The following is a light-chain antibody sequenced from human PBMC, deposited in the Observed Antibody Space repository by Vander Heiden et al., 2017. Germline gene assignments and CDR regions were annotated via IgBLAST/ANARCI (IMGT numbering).Light chain of an antibody. Sequence: SYVRTQPPSGSVARGQAARMTCGGNNIGSKSVHWYQQKPGQAPVLVVYDDSDRPSGIPERFSGSNSGNTATLTISRVEAGDEADYYCQVWDSSSDHPYVFGTGTKVTVL. CDR3: QVWDSSSDHPYV. CDR2: DDS. V-gene: IGLV3-21*02. CDR1: NIGSKS. J-gene: IGLJ1*01.